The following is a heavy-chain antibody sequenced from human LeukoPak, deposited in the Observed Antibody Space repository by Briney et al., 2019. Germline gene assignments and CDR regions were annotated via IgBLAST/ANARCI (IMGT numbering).Heavy chain of an antibody. CDR3: ARAEGYPANYPVSLDMDV. CDR2: INPSGGST. Sequence: EASVKVSCKASGYTFTSYYMHWVRQAPGQGLEWMGIINPSGGSTSYAQKFQGRVTMTRDTSTSTVYMELSSLRSEDTAVYYCARAEGYPANYPVSLDMDVWGQGTTVTVSS. CDR1: GYTFTSYY. V-gene: IGHV1-46*01. J-gene: IGHJ6*02. D-gene: IGHD1-1*01.